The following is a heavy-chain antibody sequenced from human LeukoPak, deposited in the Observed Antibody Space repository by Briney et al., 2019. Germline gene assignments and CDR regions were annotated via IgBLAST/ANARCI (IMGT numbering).Heavy chain of an antibody. D-gene: IGHD5-18*01. CDR3: AKDRDSYGFNGMDV. V-gene: IGHV3-9*01. CDR2: ISWNSGSI. J-gene: IGHJ6*02. CDR1: GFTFDDYA. Sequence: GRSLRLSCAVSGFTFDDYAMLWVRQAPGKGLEWVSGISWNSGSIGYADSVKGRFTISRDNAQNSVHLQMDSLRAEDTALYYCAKDRDSYGFNGMDVWGQGTTVSVSS.